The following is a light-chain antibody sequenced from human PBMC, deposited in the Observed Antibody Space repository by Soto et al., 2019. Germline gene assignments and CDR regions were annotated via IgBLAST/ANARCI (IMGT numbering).Light chain of an antibody. Sequence: QSVLTQPPSASGSPGQSVTISCTGTKSDIGVYNYVSWYQQQPGKAPKLMIYQVTNRPSGVSNRFSGSRSGNTASLTISGLQAEDEADYYCSSYTDSSNYVFGTGTKVTVL. CDR1: KSDIGVYNY. J-gene: IGLJ1*01. V-gene: IGLV2-14*01. CDR3: SSYTDSSNYV. CDR2: QVT.